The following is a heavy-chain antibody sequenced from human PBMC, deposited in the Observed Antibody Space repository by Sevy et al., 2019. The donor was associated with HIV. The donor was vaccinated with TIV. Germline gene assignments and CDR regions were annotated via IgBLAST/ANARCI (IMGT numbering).Heavy chain of an antibody. CDR2: ISYDGIKK. CDR3: ARDLGEYNYSPSFY. V-gene: IGHV3-30*03. Sequence: GSLRLSCAASGFSFSTHGMHWVRQAPGKGLEWVAVISYDGIKKYYVDSLKGRFTITRDNSKNTLYLQMNSLKTDDTAVHYCARDLGEYNYSPSFYWGQGTLVTVSS. CDR1: GFSFSTHG. J-gene: IGHJ4*02. D-gene: IGHD5-18*01.